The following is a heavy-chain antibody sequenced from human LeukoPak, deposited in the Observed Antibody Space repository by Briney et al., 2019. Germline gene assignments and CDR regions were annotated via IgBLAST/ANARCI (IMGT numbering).Heavy chain of an antibody. Sequence: GGSLRLSCAASGFTFSDYYMSWIRQAPGKGLEWVSYISSSSSYTNYADSVKGRFTISRDNAKNSLYLQMNSLRAEDTAVYYCAKTYGGNPWYYFDYWGQGTLVTVSS. V-gene: IGHV3-11*03. CDR3: AKTYGGNPWYYFDY. D-gene: IGHD4-23*01. CDR1: GFTFSDYY. J-gene: IGHJ4*02. CDR2: ISSSSSYT.